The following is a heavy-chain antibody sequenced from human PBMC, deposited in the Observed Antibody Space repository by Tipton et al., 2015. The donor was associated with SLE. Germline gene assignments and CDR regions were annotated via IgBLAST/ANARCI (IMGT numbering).Heavy chain of an antibody. J-gene: IGHJ4*02. CDR2: ISAYNGNT. CDR1: GGTISDYT. Sequence: QVQLVQSGPEVKKPGSSVKVSCKASGGTISDYTISWVRQAPGQGLEWMGWISAYNGNTNYAQKLQGRVTMTTDTSTSTAYMELRSLRSDDTAVYYCASALVGARGDFDYWGQGTLVTVSS. CDR3: ASALVGARGDFDY. D-gene: IGHD1-26*01. V-gene: IGHV1-18*01.